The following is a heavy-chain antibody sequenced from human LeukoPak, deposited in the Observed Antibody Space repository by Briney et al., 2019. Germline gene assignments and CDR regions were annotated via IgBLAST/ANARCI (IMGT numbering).Heavy chain of an antibody. D-gene: IGHD6-19*01. V-gene: IGHV3-15*01. CDR2: IKSKTDGGTT. J-gene: IGHJ4*02. CDR3: TTGLQQWLVPEDY. Sequence: PGGSLRLSCVASGFTFSDYWMSWVRQAPGKGLEWVGRIKSKTDGGTTDYAAPVKGRFTISRDDSKNTLYLQMNSLKTEDTAVYYCTTGLQQWLVPEDYWGQGTLVTVSS. CDR1: GFTFSDYW.